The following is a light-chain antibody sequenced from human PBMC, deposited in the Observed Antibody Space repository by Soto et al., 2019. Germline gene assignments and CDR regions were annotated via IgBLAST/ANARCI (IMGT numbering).Light chain of an antibody. CDR1: QTISSW. V-gene: IGKV1-5*03. CDR2: KAS. CDR3: QHYNSYSEA. J-gene: IGKJ1*01. Sequence: DLQITPSPSTLSGSVGGRVTITCPASQTISSWLAWYQQKPGKAPKLLIYKASTLKSGVPSRFSGSGSGTEFTLTISSLQPDDFATYYCQHYNSYSEAFGQGTKVDIK.